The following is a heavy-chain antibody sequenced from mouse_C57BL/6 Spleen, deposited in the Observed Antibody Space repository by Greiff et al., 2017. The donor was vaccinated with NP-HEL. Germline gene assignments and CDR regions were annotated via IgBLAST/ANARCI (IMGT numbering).Heavy chain of an antibody. V-gene: IGHV1-69*01. D-gene: IGHD1-1*01. Sequence: QVQLQQSGAELVMPGASVKLSCKASGYTFTSYWMHWVKQRPGQGLEWIGEIDPSDSYTNYNQKFKGKSTLTVDKSSSTAYMQLSSLTSEDSAVYYCARDYGSIYAMDYWGQGTSVTVSS. CDR2: IDPSDSYT. J-gene: IGHJ4*01. CDR1: GYTFTSYW. CDR3: ARDYGSIYAMDY.